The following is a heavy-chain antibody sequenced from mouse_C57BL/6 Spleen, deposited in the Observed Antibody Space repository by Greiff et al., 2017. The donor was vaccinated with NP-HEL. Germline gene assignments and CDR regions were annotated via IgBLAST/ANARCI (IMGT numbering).Heavy chain of an antibody. CDR2: ISSGGDYI. J-gene: IGHJ3*01. CDR3: TRGGVYDGYHGAWFAY. CDR1: GFTFSSYA. D-gene: IGHD2-3*01. V-gene: IGHV5-9-1*02. Sequence: EVQLVESGEGLVKPGGSLKLSCAASGFTFSSYAMSWVRQTPEKRLEWVAYISSGGDYIYYADTVKGRFTISRDNARNTLYLQMSSLKSEDTAMYYCTRGGVYDGYHGAWFAYWGQGTLVTVSA.